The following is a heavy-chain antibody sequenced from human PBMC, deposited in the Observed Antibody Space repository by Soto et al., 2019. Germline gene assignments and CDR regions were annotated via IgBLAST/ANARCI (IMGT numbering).Heavy chain of an antibody. J-gene: IGHJ4*02. Sequence: VGSLRLSCAASGFIFENFGMSWVRQAPGEGLEWISSISGSGFKKYYADSVKGRFTISRDNSKSTVYLELNNLRAEDTAVYYCARESEDLTSNFDYWGQGTLVTVSS. CDR3: ARESEDLTSNFDY. V-gene: IGHV3-23*01. CDR2: ISGSGFKK. CDR1: GFIFENFG.